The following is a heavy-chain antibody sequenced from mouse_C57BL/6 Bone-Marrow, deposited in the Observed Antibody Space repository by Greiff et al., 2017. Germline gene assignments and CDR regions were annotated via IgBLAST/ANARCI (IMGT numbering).Heavy chain of an antibody. CDR2: IDPETGGT. CDR3: SRAIYYGSGLDY. D-gene: IGHD1-1*01. CDR1: GYTFTDYE. J-gene: IGHJ2*01. V-gene: IGHV1-15*01. Sequence: VQLQQSGAELVRPGASVTLSCKASGYTFTDYEMHWVKQTPVHGLEWIGAIDPETGGTAYNQTFKGKAILTADKSSSTAYMELRSLRSEDSAVYYCSRAIYYGSGLDYWGQGTTLTVSS.